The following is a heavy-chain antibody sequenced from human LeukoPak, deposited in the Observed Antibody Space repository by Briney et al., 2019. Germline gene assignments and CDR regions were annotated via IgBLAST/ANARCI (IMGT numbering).Heavy chain of an antibody. D-gene: IGHD3-22*01. CDR2: INPNRGST. V-gene: IGHV1-46*01. J-gene: IGHJ4*02. Sequence: ASVKVSCKASGYTFTSYYMYWVRQAPGQGLEWMGIINPNRGSTSYAQKFQGRVTMTRDMSTSTVYMELSSLRSDDTAVYYCATGGHVRVYDSSAYYGHYWGQGTLVTVSS. CDR1: GYTFTSYY. CDR3: ATGGHVRVYDSSAYYGHY.